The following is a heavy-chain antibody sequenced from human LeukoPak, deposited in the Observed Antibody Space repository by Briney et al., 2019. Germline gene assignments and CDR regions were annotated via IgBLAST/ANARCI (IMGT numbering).Heavy chain of an antibody. Sequence: GGSLRLSCAASGFTFSSYGMHWVRQAPGKGLEWVAVISYDGSNKYYADSVKGRFTISRDNSKNTLYLQMNSLRAEDTAVYYCARDQRRYDFWSGLSRYYYYYGMDVWGQGTTVTVSS. CDR1: GFTFSSYG. CDR3: ARDQRRYDFWSGLSRYYYYYGMDV. CDR2: ISYDGSNK. J-gene: IGHJ6*02. V-gene: IGHV3-30*03. D-gene: IGHD3-3*01.